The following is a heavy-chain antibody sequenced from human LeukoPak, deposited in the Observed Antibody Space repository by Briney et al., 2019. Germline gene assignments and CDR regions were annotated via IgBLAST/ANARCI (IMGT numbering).Heavy chain of an antibody. J-gene: IGHJ4*02. CDR2: INRNSGGT. V-gene: IGHV1-2*02. Sequence: ASVKVSCKASGYTFTGYYMHWVRQAPGQGLESMGLINRNSGGTNYAQKFQGRVTMTRDTSISTAYMELSRLRSDDTAVYYCAIEWVAAAGTGFDYWGQGTLVTVSS. CDR1: GYTFTGYY. D-gene: IGHD6-13*01. CDR3: AIEWVAAAGTGFDY.